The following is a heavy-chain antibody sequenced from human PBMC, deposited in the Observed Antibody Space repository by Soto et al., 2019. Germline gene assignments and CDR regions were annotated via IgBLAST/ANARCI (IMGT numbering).Heavy chain of an antibody. Sequence: PSETLSLTCAVSGHSISSGYYWGWIRQPPGKGLEWIGSIYHSGSTYYNPSLKSRVTISVDTSKNQFSLKLSSVTAADTAVYYCARGYSSSWRRLGYYFDYWGQGTLVTVSS. CDR3: ARGYSSSWRRLGYYFDY. J-gene: IGHJ4*02. CDR1: GHSISSGYY. V-gene: IGHV4-38-2*01. CDR2: IYHSGST. D-gene: IGHD6-13*01.